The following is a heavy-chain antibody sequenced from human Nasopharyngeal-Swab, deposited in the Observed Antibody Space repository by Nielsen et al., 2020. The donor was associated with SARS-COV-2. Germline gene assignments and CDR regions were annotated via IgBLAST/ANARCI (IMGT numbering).Heavy chain of an antibody. CDR3: ERDKGRCSSTSCYVDY. Sequence: GGSLRLSCAASGFTFSDYYMSWIRQAPGKGLEWVSYISSSGSTIYYADSVKGRFTISRDNAKNSLYLQMNSLRAEDTAVYYCERDKGRCSSTSCYVDYWGQGTLVTVSS. J-gene: IGHJ4*02. D-gene: IGHD2-2*01. V-gene: IGHV3-11*01. CDR1: GFTFSDYY. CDR2: ISSSGSTI.